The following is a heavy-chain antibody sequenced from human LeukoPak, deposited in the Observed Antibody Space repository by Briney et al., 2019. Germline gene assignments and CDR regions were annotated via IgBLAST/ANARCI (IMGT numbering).Heavy chain of an antibody. Sequence: PGGSLRLSCAASGFTFSSYWMHWVRQAPGKGLEWVSSISTSSRSSYIYYADSVTGRFTISRDNAKNSLYLQMNSLRAEDTAVYYCARRATTERGHSYGLDYWGQGTLVTVSS. V-gene: IGHV3-21*01. CDR2: ISTSSRSSYI. CDR1: GFTFSSYW. J-gene: IGHJ4*02. CDR3: ARRATTERGHSYGLDY. D-gene: IGHD5-18*01.